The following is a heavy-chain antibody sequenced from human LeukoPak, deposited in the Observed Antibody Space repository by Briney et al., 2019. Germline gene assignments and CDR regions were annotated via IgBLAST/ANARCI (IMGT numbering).Heavy chain of an antibody. Sequence: PGGSLRLSCAASGITIRTYAMSWVRQAPGKGLEWVSSLSGGGGGSYYADSVKGRVTVSRDDSKKTLYLQMNSLRAEDTAIYYCAKEKTGKVDFDSWGQGTLATVSS. D-gene: IGHD3-10*01. CDR3: AKEKTGKVDFDS. J-gene: IGHJ4*02. CDR2: LSGGGGGS. V-gene: IGHV3-23*01. CDR1: GITIRTYA.